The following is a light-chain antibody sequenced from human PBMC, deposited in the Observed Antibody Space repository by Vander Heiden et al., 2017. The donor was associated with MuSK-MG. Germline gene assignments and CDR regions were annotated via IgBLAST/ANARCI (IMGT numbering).Light chain of an antibody. CDR3: QRSYSTGYT. J-gene: IGKJ2*01. CDR1: QSISSY. CDR2: AAS. Sequence: IQMTQSPSSLSASVGDRVTITCRASQSISSYLNWYQQKPGKAPKLLIYAASSLQSGVPSRFSGSGSGTDFTLTISSLQPEDFATYYCQRSYSTGYTFGQGTKLEIK. V-gene: IGKV1-39*01.